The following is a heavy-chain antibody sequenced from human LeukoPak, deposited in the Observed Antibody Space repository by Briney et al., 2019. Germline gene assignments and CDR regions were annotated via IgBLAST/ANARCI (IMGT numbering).Heavy chain of an antibody. D-gene: IGHD3-22*01. V-gene: IGHV3-15*01. CDR2: IKSKTDGGTT. Sequence: GGSLRLSCAASGFTFSNAWMSWVRQAPGKGLEWVGRIKSKTDGGTTDYAAPVKGRFTISRDDSKNTLYLQMNSLKTEDTAVYYCERQLGSGYYYGPIGLWGQGTLVTVSS. CDR1: GFTFSNAW. CDR3: ERQLGSGYYYGPIGL. J-gene: IGHJ4*02.